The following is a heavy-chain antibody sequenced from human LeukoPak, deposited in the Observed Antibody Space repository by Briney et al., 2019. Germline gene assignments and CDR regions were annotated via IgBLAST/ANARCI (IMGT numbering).Heavy chain of an antibody. CDR1: GFTFSSYW. D-gene: IGHD3-10*02. CDR2: ISSSGSTT. CDR3: AELGITMIGGV. V-gene: IGHV3-48*03. J-gene: IGHJ6*04. Sequence: GGSLRLSCTASGFTFSSYWMNWVRQAPGKGLEWVSYISSSGSTTHYADSVKGRFTISRDNAKNSLCLQMNSLRAEDTAVYYCAELGITMIGGVWGKGTTVTISS.